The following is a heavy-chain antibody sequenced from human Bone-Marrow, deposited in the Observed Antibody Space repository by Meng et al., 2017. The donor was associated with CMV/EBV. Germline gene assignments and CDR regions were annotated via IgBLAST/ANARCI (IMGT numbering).Heavy chain of an antibody. CDR3: AGESQVPH. CDR2: ISGSSTTI. J-gene: IGHJ4*02. CDR1: GFTVSSYS. Sequence: GGSLRLSCAGSGFTVSSYSMNWVRQAPGKGLEWVSYISGSSTTIYYADSVKGRFTISRDNAKNSLSLQLNSLRAEDTAVSYCAGESQVPHWGQGTLVIGSS. V-gene: IGHV3-48*04.